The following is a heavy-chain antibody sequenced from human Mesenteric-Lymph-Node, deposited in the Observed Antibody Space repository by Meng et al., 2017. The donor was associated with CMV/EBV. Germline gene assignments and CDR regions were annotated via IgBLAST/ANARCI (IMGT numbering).Heavy chain of an antibody. V-gene: IGHV3-21*01. CDR2: ISSSSSYI. CDR1: GFTFSSYS. D-gene: IGHD3-10*01. Sequence: GGSLRLSCAASGFTFSSYSMNWVRQAPGKGLEWVSSISSSSSYIYYADSVKGRFTISRDNAKNSLYLQMNSLRAEDTAVYYCATEREPRGANDYWGQGTLVTVSS. CDR3: ATEREPRGANDY. J-gene: IGHJ4*02.